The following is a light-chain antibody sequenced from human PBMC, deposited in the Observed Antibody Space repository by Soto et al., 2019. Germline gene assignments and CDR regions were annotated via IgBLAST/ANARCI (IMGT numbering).Light chain of an antibody. CDR3: QSYDSSLSGSV. J-gene: IGLJ2*01. Sequence: QLVLTQPPSVSGAPGQRVTISCTGSSSNIGAGYDVHWYQQVPGKAPKLLIYGNSNRPSGVPDRFSASKSGASASLAITGLQAEDEADYYCQSYDSSLSGSVFGGGTQLTVL. CDR1: SSNIGAGYD. V-gene: IGLV1-40*01. CDR2: GNS.